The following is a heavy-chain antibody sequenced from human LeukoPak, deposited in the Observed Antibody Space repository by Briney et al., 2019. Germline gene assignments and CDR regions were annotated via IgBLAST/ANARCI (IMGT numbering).Heavy chain of an antibody. J-gene: IGHJ5*02. CDR2: IIPIFGTA. Sequence: SVKVSCKASGGTFSSYAISWVRQAPGQGLEWMGGIIPIFGTANYAQKFQGRVTITADESTSTAYMELSSLRSEDTAVYYCAREPLIYYDSSGYWANWFDPWGQGTLVTVSS. V-gene: IGHV1-69*13. D-gene: IGHD3-22*01. CDR3: AREPLIYYDSSGYWANWFDP. CDR1: GGTFSSYA.